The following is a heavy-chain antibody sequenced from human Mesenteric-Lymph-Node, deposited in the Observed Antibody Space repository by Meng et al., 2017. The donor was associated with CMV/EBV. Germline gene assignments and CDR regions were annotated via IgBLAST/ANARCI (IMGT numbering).Heavy chain of an antibody. V-gene: IGHV4-34*01. D-gene: IGHD5-18*01. CDR3: ARRGLSGYSYGYGFYYYGMDV. CDR1: GGSFSGYY. J-gene: IGHJ6*02. CDR2: IKHSGST. Sequence: SETLSLTCAAYGGSFSGYYWSWIRQPPGKGLEWIGEIKHSGSTNYNPSLKSRVTISVDTSKNQFSLKLSSVTAADTAVYYCARRGLSGYSYGYGFYYYGMDVWGQGTTVTVSS.